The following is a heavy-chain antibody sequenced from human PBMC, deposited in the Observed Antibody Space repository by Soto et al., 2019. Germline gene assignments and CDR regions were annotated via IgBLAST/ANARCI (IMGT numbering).Heavy chain of an antibody. CDR3: ATSEGRDGHYFDY. D-gene: IGHD1-26*01. V-gene: IGHV1-69*13. J-gene: IGHJ4*02. CDR1: GVTFNRQD. CDR2: IIPMFGTP. Sequence: ASVKVSWKASGVTFNRQDMRWVRQAPGQGLEWMGGIIPMFGTPHYAEKFQDRVTITADESTGTAYLELSSLTSKDTAVYYCATSEGRDGHYFDYWGQGTLVTVSS.